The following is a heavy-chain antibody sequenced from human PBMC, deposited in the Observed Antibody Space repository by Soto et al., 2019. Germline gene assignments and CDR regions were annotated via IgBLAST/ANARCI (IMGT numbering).Heavy chain of an antibody. CDR2: IWYDGSNK. J-gene: IGHJ4*02. D-gene: IGHD4-17*01. Sequence: QVQLVESGGGVVQPGRSLRLSCAASGFTFSSYGMHWVRQAPGKGLEWVAVIWYDGSNKYYADSVKGRFTISRDNSKNTLYLQINSLRAEDTAVYYCARKGPMTTVTAPFAYWGQGTLVTVSS. CDR3: ARKGPMTTVTAPFAY. V-gene: IGHV3-33*01. CDR1: GFTFSSYG.